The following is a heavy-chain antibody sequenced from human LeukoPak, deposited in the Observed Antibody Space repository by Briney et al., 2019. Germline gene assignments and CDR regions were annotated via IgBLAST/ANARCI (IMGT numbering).Heavy chain of an antibody. D-gene: IGHD5-18*01. Sequence: ASVKVSCKASGYTFTSYAMHWVRQAPGQRLEWMGWINAGNGNTKYSQKFQGRVTITRDTSASAAYMELSSLRSEDTAVYYCARDFASEGYSYGSLYFDYWGQGTLVTVSS. CDR1: GYTFTSYA. J-gene: IGHJ4*02. V-gene: IGHV1-3*01. CDR2: INAGNGNT. CDR3: ARDFASEGYSYGSLYFDY.